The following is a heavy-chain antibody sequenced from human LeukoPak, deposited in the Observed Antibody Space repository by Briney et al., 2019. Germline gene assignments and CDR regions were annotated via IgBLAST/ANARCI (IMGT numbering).Heavy chain of an antibody. J-gene: IGHJ2*01. V-gene: IGHV2-5*02. D-gene: IGHD3-3*01. CDR3: AHKGSGDWYFDL. CDR2: IYWDDIK. Sequence: SGPTLVKPTQTLTLTCTFSGFSLSTRGLGVGWLRQPPGKALEWLALIYWDDIKRYNPSLKSRLTITKYTSNNQLVLTMTNMDPVDTATYYCAHKGSGDWYFDLWGRGTVVTVSS. CDR1: GFSLSTRGLG.